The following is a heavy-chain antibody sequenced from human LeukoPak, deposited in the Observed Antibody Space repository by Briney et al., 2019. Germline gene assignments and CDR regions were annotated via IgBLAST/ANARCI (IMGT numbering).Heavy chain of an antibody. CDR1: GYTFTSYG. V-gene: IGHV1-18*01. CDR3: ARWGPIFGVVARPDYMDV. J-gene: IGHJ6*03. CDR2: ISAYNGNT. D-gene: IGHD3-3*01. Sequence: ASVKVSCKASGYTFTSYGISWVRQAPGQGLEWMGWISAYNGNTNYAQKLQGRVTMTTDTSRSTAYMELRSLRSDDTAVYYCARWGPIFGVVARPDYMDVWGKGTTVTVSS.